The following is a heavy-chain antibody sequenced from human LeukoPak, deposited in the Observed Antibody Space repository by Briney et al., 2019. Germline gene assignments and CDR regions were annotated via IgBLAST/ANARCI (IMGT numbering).Heavy chain of an antibody. Sequence: TSETLSLTCTVSGYSISSGYYWGWIRQPPGKGLEWIGSIYHSGSTYYNPSLKSRVTISVDTSKNQFSLKLSSVTAADTAVYYCARADSESNWFDPWGQGTLVTVSS. D-gene: IGHD4-11*01. CDR1: GYSISSGYY. CDR2: IYHSGST. CDR3: ARADSESNWFDP. V-gene: IGHV4-38-2*02. J-gene: IGHJ5*02.